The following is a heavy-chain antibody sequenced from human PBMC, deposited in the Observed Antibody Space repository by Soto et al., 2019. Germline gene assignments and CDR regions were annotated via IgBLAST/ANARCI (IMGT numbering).Heavy chain of an antibody. J-gene: IGHJ4*02. V-gene: IGHV4-59*01. CDR1: GGSISSYY. D-gene: IGHD3-3*01. CDR3: ARSPRGLRFLEWLPTPPNLHFDY. Sequence: SPTLSLTCTVSGGSISSYYWSWIRQPPGKGLEWIGYIYYSGRTNYNPPLKSRVTISVDTSKNQFSLKLGSVTAADPAVYYCARSPRGLRFLEWLPTPPNLHFDYWGQGTLVTVSS. CDR2: IYYSGRT.